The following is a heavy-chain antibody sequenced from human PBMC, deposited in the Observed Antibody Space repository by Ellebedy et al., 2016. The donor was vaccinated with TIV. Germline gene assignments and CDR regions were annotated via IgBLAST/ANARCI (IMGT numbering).Heavy chain of an antibody. Sequence: GGSLRLXXAASGFTFSSYGIHWVRQAPGKGLEWVAGISSGGNAQDYAGSVRGRFTISRDNSKNTLYLEMSSLRVEDTAVYFCAKDLSISTTPDYWGQGTLVTVSS. CDR1: GFTFSSYG. V-gene: IGHV3-30*18. D-gene: IGHD1-1*01. J-gene: IGHJ4*02. CDR3: AKDLSISTTPDY. CDR2: ISSGGNAQ.